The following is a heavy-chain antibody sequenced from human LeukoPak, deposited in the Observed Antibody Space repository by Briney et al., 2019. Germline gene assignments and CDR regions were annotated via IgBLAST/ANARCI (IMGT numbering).Heavy chain of an antibody. V-gene: IGHV1-18*01. Sequence: ASVKVSCKASGYTFTNYGISWVRQAPGQGLEWMAWISTYDHDTNYAQKFRGRVTMTTDTSTSTAYMELRSLGSNDTAVYYCVRDYFCSGGTCDDCFDPWGQGTLVTVSS. CDR3: VRDYFCSGGTCDDCFDP. CDR1: GYTFTNYG. J-gene: IGHJ5*02. CDR2: ISTYDHDT. D-gene: IGHD2-15*01.